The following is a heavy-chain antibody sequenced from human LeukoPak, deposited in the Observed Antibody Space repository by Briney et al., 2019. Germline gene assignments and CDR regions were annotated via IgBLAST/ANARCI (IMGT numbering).Heavy chain of an antibody. J-gene: IGHJ4*02. V-gene: IGHV3-64*01. CDR3: ARGVWGYSSSWYAFDY. Sequence: GSLRLSCAASGFAFSSYAMHWVRPAPGKGLEYVSAIISNGGSTYYANSVKGRFTISRDNSKNTLYLQMGSLRAEDMAVYYCARGVWGYSSSWYAFDYWGQGTLVTVSS. CDR2: IISNGGST. D-gene: IGHD6-13*01. CDR1: GFAFSSYA.